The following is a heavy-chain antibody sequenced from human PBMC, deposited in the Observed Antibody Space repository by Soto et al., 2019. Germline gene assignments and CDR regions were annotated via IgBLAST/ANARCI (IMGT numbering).Heavy chain of an antibody. CDR2: IRGFSPYT. Sequence: LRLSCISSGFTFRTYTMNWVRQAPGKGLEWVSGIRGFSPYTFYAESVKGRFTISRDNAKNSLYLQMNSLRAEDTAVYYCARDRGYDAHDYYYNAMDVWGQGTTVTVSS. CDR1: GFTFRTYT. CDR3: ARDRGYDAHDYYYNAMDV. V-gene: IGHV3-21*01. J-gene: IGHJ6*02. D-gene: IGHD2-15*01.